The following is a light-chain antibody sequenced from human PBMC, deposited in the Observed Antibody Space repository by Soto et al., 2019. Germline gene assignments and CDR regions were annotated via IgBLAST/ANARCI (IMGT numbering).Light chain of an antibody. J-gene: IGKJ2*01. CDR2: GAS. V-gene: IGKV3-20*01. Sequence: ENVLTQSPGTLSLFPGERATLSCRASQSITLNYLAWYQQKPGQAPRLLISGASSRATGIPDRFSGSGSGIDFTLTISRLEPEDFAVYYCQQYGSSPYTFGQGTKVETK. CDR1: QSITLNY. CDR3: QQYGSSPYT.